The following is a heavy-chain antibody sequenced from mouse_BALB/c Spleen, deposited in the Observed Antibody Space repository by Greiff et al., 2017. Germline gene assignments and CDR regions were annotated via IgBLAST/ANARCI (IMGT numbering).Heavy chain of an antibody. Sequence: VQLQESGAELVRPGVSVKISCKGSGYTFTDYAMHWVKQSHAKSLEWIGVISTYYGDASYNQKFKGKATLTVDKSSSTAYMELARLTSEESAIYYGARDYYGSSSRYFDVWGAGTTVTVSS. CDR3: ARDYYGSSSRYFDV. CDR1: GYTFTDYA. V-gene: IGHV1S137*01. J-gene: IGHJ1*01. D-gene: IGHD1-1*01. CDR2: ISTYYGDA.